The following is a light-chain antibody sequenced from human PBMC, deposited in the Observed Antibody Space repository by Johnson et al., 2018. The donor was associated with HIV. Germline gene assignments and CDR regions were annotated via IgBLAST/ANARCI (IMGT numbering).Light chain of an antibody. V-gene: IGLV1-51*01. Sequence: QSVLTQPPSVSAAPGQKVTISCSGSSSNIGNNYVSWYQQLPGTAPKLLIYDNNKRPSGIPDRFSGSKSGTSATLGITGLQTGDEADYYCGTWDSSLSAFVVGTETKVTF. CDR1: SSNIGNNY. CDR3: GTWDSSLSAFV. CDR2: DNN. J-gene: IGLJ1*01.